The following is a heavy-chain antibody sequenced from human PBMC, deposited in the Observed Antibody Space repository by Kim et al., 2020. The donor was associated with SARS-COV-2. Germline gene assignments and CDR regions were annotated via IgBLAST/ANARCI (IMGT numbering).Heavy chain of an antibody. Sequence: SETLSLTCTVSGGSISSSSYYWGWLRQRPGKGLEWIGSIYYSGSTCYNPSLKSRVTISVDTSMNQFSLKLSSVTAADTAVYYCARRGGTGWYNDYWGQGTLVTVSS. CDR3: ARRGGTGWYNDY. CDR1: GGSISSSSYY. D-gene: IGHD6-19*01. CDR2: IYYSGST. J-gene: IGHJ4*02. V-gene: IGHV4-39*01.